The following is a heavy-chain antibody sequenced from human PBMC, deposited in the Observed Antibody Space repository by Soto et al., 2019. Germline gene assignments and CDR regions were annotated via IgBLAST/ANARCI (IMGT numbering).Heavy chain of an antibody. Sequence: GGSLRLSCAASGFTFSDYYMSCIRQAPGKGLEWVSYISSSGSTIYYADSVKGRFTISRDNAKNSLYLQMNSLRAEDTAVYYCARDLSRGYYYYYMDVWGKGTTVTVS. V-gene: IGHV3-11*01. CDR1: GFTFSDYY. J-gene: IGHJ6*03. CDR3: ARDLSRGYYYYYMDV. CDR2: ISSSGSTI. D-gene: IGHD3-10*01.